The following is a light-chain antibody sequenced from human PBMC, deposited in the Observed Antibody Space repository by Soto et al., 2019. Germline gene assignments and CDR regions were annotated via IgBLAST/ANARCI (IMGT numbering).Light chain of an antibody. Sequence: QSALTQPASVSGSPGQSITISCTGTSSDVGSYNLVSWYQQHPGKAPKLMISEVSKRPSGISDRFSGSKSGSTASLPISGLQAEDEADYYGCSYAGTSTHTVFGGGTQLTVL. CDR1: SSDVGSYNL. CDR2: EVS. CDR3: CSYAGTSTHTV. V-gene: IGLV2-23*02. J-gene: IGLJ7*01.